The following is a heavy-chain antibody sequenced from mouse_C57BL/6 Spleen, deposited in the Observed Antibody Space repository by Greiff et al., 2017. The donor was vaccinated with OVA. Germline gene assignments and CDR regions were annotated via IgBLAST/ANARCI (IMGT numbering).Heavy chain of an antibody. Sequence: EVQLQQSGPELVKPGASVKISCKASGYTFTDYYMNWVKQSHGKSLEWIGDINPNNGGTSYNQKFKGKATLTVDKSSSTAYMELRSLTSEDSAVYYCARGGWDRDYWGQGTTLTVSS. J-gene: IGHJ2*01. CDR2: INPNNGGT. V-gene: IGHV1-26*01. D-gene: IGHD4-1*01. CDR3: ARGGWDRDY. CDR1: GYTFTDYY.